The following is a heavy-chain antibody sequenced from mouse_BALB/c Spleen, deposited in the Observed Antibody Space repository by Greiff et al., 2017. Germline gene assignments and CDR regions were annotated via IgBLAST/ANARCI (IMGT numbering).Heavy chain of an antibody. V-gene: IGHV1-55*01. J-gene: IGHJ3*01. CDR1: GYNFTSYW. D-gene: IGHD2-2*01. CDR2: IYPGSGST. Sequence: VQLQQPGAELVKPGTSVKLSCKASGYNFTSYWINWVKPRPGQGLEWIGDIYPGSGSTNYNEKFKSKATLTVDTSSSTAYMQLSSLASEDSALYYCAREGIYYGYDGFAYWGQGTLVTVSA. CDR3: AREGIYYGYDGFAY.